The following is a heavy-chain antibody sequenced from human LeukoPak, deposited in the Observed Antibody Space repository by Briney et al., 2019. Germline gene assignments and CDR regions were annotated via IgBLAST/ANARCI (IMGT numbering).Heavy chain of an antibody. V-gene: IGHV4-39*01. Sequence: SETLSLTCTVSGGSISSDNYYWGWIRQPPGKGLEWIGNIYYTGSTSYSPSLKSRVTISVDTSNNQFSLKLSSVTAADSAVYYCARQHCGGDCSFDYWGQGTLATVSS. CDR2: IYYTGST. CDR1: GGSISSDNYY. CDR3: ARQHCGGDCSFDY. J-gene: IGHJ4*02. D-gene: IGHD2-21*02.